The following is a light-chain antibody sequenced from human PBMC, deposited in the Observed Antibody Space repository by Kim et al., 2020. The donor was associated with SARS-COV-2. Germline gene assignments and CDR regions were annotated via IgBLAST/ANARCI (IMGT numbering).Light chain of an antibody. CDR1: RGPSSYA. J-gene: IGLJ3*02. Sequence: ASVKLTCTSRRGPSSYAIAGHQGQPEKGRRYLMKVHSDGSHIKGDGIPDRFSGSSSGAERYLTISGLQSEEEADYYCQTWGTGIWVFGGGTQLTVL. V-gene: IGLV4-69*01. CDR3: QTWGTGIWV. CDR2: VHSDGSH.